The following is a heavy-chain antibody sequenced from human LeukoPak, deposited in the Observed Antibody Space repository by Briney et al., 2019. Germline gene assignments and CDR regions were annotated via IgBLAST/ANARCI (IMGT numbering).Heavy chain of an antibody. CDR1: GGSISSYY. J-gene: IGHJ4*02. V-gene: IGHV4-59*08. Sequence: SETLSLTCTVSGGSISSYYWSWIRQPPGKGLEWIGYIYYSGSTNYNPSLKSRVTISVDTSKNQFSLKLSSVTAADTAVYYCARGGGYCSGGSCWNYWGQGTLVTVSS. CDR3: ARGGGYCSGGSCWNY. D-gene: IGHD2-15*01. CDR2: IYYSGST.